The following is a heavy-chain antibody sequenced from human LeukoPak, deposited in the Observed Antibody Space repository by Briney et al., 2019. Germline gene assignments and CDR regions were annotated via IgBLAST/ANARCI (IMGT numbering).Heavy chain of an antibody. Sequence: GGSLRLSCAASGFTFTSYSMNWVRQAPGKGLEWVSYISSSSSTIYYADSVKGRFTISRDNAKNSLYLQLNSLRVEDTAVYYCARGYSYGSTGTYWGQGTLVTVSS. D-gene: IGHD5-18*01. CDR1: GFTFTSYS. CDR3: ARGYSYGSTGTY. V-gene: IGHV3-48*04. J-gene: IGHJ4*02. CDR2: ISSSSSTI.